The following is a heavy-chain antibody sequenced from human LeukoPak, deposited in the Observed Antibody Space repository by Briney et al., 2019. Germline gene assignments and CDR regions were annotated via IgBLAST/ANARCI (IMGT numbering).Heavy chain of an antibody. CDR2: TYYSGST. J-gene: IGHJ4*02. Sequence: SETLSLTCTVSGGSISSSSYYWGWIRQPPGKGLEWIGSTYYSGSTYYNPSLKSRVTISVDTSKNQFSLQLSSVTAADTAVYYCARGTVEDYWGQGTLVTVSS. CDR3: ARGTVEDY. CDR1: GGSISSSSYY. V-gene: IGHV4-39*01. D-gene: IGHD1-14*01.